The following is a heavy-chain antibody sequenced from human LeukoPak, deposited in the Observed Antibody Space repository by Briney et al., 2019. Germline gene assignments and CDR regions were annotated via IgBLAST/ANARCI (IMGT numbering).Heavy chain of an antibody. Sequence: ASVKVSCKASGYIFTSYDINWVRQAPGQGLEWMGWMNPNSGNTGYAQKFQGRVTITRNTSISTAYMELSSLRSEDTAVYYCARGDYDILSGYPFDYWGQGTLVTVYS. J-gene: IGHJ4*02. CDR1: GYIFTSYD. V-gene: IGHV1-8*03. D-gene: IGHD3-9*01. CDR2: MNPNSGNT. CDR3: ARGDYDILSGYPFDY.